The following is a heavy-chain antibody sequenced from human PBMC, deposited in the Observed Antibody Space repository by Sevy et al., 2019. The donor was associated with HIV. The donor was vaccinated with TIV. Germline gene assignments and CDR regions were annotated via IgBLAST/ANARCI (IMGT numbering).Heavy chain of an antibody. D-gene: IGHD1-1*01. V-gene: IGHV3-30*04. CDR3: ALERLSSDIAEYFQN. J-gene: IGHJ1*01. CDR2: ISFDASNK. Sequence: GGSLRLSCAASGFTFSRYSMHWVRQAPGKGLEWVATISFDASNKHYADSVKGRFTISRDNFQNSWFLQMNSLRPEDTAVYYCALERLSSDIAEYFQNWGQGTLVTVSS. CDR1: GFTFSRYS.